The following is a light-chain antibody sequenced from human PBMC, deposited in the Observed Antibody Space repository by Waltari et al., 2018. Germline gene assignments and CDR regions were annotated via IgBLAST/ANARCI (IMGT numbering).Light chain of an antibody. V-gene: IGLV2-11*01. CDR2: DVS. CDR1: SSDVGGYNY. Sequence: QSALTQPRSVSGSPGQSVTIPCTGTSSDVGGYNYVPWYQQHPGKAPKLMISDVSKRPSGVPDRFSGSKSGNTASLTISGLQAEDEADYYCCSYAGSYSYVFGTGTKVTVL. J-gene: IGLJ1*01. CDR3: CSYAGSYSYV.